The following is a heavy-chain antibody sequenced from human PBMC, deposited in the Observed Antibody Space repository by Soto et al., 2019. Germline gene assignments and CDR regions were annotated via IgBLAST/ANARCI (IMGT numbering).Heavy chain of an antibody. J-gene: IGHJ4*02. D-gene: IGHD5-12*01. CDR3: ARAMARPPQLDY. CDR2: INAGNGNT. Sequence: ASVKVSCKASGYTFTSYAMHWVRQAPGQRLEWMGWINAGNGNTKYSQKFQGRVTITRDTSASTAYMELSSLRSEDTAVYYCARAMARPPQLDYWGQGTLVTVSS. CDR1: GYTFTSYA. V-gene: IGHV1-3*01.